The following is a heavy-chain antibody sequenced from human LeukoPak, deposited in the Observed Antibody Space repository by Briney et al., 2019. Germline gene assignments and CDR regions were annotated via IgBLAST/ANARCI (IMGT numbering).Heavy chain of an antibody. Sequence: PGGSLRLSCAASGFTFSSYAMSWVRQAPGKGLEWVGRIKSKTDGGTTDYAAPVKGRFTISRDDSKNTLYLQMSSLKTEDTAVYYCTITVAGTGWGQGTLVTVSS. CDR3: TITVAGTG. V-gene: IGHV3-15*01. D-gene: IGHD6-19*01. J-gene: IGHJ4*02. CDR2: IKSKTDGGTT. CDR1: GFTFSSYA.